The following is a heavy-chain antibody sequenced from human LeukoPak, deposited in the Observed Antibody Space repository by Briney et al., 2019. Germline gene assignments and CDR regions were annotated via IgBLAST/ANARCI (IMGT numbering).Heavy chain of an antibody. CDR3: ARSNAKGGWFDP. J-gene: IGHJ5*02. Sequence: SETLSLTCTVSGGSISSYYWSWIRQPPGKGLEWIGYIYYSGSTNYNPSLKSRVTISVDKSKNQFSLKLSSVTAADPAVYYCARSNAKGGWFDPWGQGALVTVSS. CDR1: GGSISSYY. D-gene: IGHD3-16*01. V-gene: IGHV4-59*01. CDR2: IYYSGST.